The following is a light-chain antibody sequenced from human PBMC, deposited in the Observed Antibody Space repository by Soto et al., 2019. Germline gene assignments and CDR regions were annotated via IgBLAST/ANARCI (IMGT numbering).Light chain of an antibody. Sequence: DIQMTQSPSSLSASVGDRVIITCRASQSISSNLNWYQQKPGKAPKLLIYAASSLQSGVPSRFSGSGSGTDFTLTISSLQPEDFATYYCQQSYSIPYTFGQGTKVDNK. CDR2: AAS. CDR3: QQSYSIPYT. V-gene: IGKV1-39*01. J-gene: IGKJ2*01. CDR1: QSISSN.